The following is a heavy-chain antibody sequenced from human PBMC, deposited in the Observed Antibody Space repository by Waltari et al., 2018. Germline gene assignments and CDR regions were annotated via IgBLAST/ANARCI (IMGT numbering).Heavy chain of an antibody. J-gene: IGHJ4*02. CDR2: IYYSGST. CDR1: GGSISSSSYY. D-gene: IGHD3-22*01. Sequence: QLQLQESGPGLVKPSETLSFTCTVSGGSISSSSYYWGWIRQPPGKGLEWIGSIYYSGSTYYNSSLKSRVTMSVDTSKNQFSLKLSSVTAADTAVYYCASSSGSWDYFDYWGQGTLVTVSS. V-gene: IGHV4-39*01. CDR3: ASSSGSWDYFDY.